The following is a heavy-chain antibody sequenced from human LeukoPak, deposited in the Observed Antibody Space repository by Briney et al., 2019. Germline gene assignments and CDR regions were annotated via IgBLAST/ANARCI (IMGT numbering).Heavy chain of an antibody. V-gene: IGHV4-59*08. CDR1: GGSISSYY. D-gene: IGHD3-10*01. Sequence: SETLSLTCTVSGGSISSYYWSWIRQPPGKGLEWIGYIYYSGSTNYSPSLKSRVTISVDTSKNQFSLKLSSVTAADTAVYYCTLWFGERDYWGQGTLVTVSS. CDR3: TLWFGERDY. CDR2: IYYSGST. J-gene: IGHJ4*02.